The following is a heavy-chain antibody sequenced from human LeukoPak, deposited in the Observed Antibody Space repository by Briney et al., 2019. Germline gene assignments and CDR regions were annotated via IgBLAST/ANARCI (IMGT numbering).Heavy chain of an antibody. V-gene: IGHV4-30-4*01. CDR1: GGSISSGDYY. D-gene: IGHD6-19*01. CDR3: ARASPQWLVLDY. Sequence: SETLSLTCTVSGGSISSGDYYWSWIRQPPGKGLEWIGYIYYSGSTYYNPSLKSRVTISVDTSKNQFSLKLSSVTAADTAVYYCARASPQWLVLDYWGQGTLVTVSS. J-gene: IGHJ4*02. CDR2: IYYSGST.